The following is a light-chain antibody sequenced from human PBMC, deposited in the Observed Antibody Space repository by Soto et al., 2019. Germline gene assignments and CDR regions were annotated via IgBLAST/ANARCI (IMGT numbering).Light chain of an antibody. J-gene: IGKJ5*01. CDR1: QSVGSGY. V-gene: IGKV3-20*01. CDR2: GAY. CDR3: QQYDRYPHY. Sequence: EIVLTQSPGTLSLSPGERATLSCRASQSVGSGYLAWHQQRPGQAPRLLIYGAYNRATGIPDRFSGSGSGTDFTLTISRLEPEDFAVYYCQQYDRYPHYFAQGTRLEV.